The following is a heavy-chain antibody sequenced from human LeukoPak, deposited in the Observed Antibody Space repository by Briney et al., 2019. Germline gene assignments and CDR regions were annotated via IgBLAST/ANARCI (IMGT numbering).Heavy chain of an antibody. Sequence: PSETLSLTCAFYGESFSDYYWTWIRQPPGKGLEWIGEINHSGNTNYDPSLKSRVTISVDTSKNQFSLKLSSVTAADTAVYYCARLLGPYCSGGSCYSGGLYYFDYWGQGTLVTVSS. J-gene: IGHJ4*02. D-gene: IGHD2-15*01. CDR2: INHSGNT. CDR1: GESFSDYY. V-gene: IGHV4-34*01. CDR3: ARLLGPYCSGGSCYSGGLYYFDY.